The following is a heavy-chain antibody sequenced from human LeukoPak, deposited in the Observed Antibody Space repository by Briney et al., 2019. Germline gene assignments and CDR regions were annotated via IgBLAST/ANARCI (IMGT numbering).Heavy chain of an antibody. CDR3: ARYSYCGGDCYDAFDI. CDR2: IYYSGST. CDR1: GGSISNYY. J-gene: IGHJ3*02. Sequence: SETLSLTCTVSGGSISNYYWSWIRQPLGKGLEWIGYIYYSGSTNYNPSLKSRVTISIDTSKNQFSLKLSSVTAADTAVYYCARYSYCGGDCYDAFDIWGQGTMVSVSS. V-gene: IGHV4-59*01. D-gene: IGHD2-21*02.